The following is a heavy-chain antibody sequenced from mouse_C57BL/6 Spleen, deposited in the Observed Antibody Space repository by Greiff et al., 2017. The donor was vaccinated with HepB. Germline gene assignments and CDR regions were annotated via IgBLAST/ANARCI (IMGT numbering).Heavy chain of an antibody. V-gene: IGHV1-54*01. Sequence: VQLQQSGAELVRPGTSVKVSCKASGYAFTNYLIEWVKQRPGQGLEWIGVIYPGSGGTNYNEKFKGKATLTADKSSSTAYMQLSSLTSEDSAVYFCAREGEPHYFDYWGQGTTLTVSS. CDR1: GYAFTNYL. CDR3: AREGEPHYFDY. J-gene: IGHJ2*01. CDR2: IYPGSGGT.